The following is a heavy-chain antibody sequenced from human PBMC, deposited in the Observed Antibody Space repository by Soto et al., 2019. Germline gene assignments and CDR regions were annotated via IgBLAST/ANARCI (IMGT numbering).Heavy chain of an antibody. D-gene: IGHD2-15*01. CDR3: ARGRAVVVAATPEAYYYGMDV. CDR2: IIPIFGTA. V-gene: IGHV1-69*06. J-gene: IGHJ6*02. Sequence: SVKVSCKASGGTFSSYAISWVRQAPGQGLEWMGGIIPIFGTANYAQKFQGRVTITADKSTSTAYMELSSLRSEDTAVYYCARGRAVVVAATPEAYYYGMDVWGQGTTVTVSS. CDR1: GGTFSSYA.